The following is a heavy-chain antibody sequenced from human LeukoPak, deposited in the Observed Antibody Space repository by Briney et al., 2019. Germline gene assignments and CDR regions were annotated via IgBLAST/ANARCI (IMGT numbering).Heavy chain of an antibody. CDR1: GGSISSSSYY. J-gene: IGHJ5*02. CDR3: ARASVGWFGELSGNWFDP. Sequence: SETLSLTCTVSGGSISSSSYYWGWIRQPPGKGLEWIGSIYYSGSTYYNPSLKSRVTISVDTSKNQFSLKLSSVTAAGTAVYYCARASVGWFGELSGNWFDPWGQGTLVTVSS. D-gene: IGHD3-10*01. CDR2: IYYSGST. V-gene: IGHV4-39*07.